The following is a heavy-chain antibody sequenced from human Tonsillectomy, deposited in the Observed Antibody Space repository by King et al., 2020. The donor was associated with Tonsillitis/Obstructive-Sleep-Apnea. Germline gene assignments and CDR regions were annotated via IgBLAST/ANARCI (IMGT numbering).Heavy chain of an antibody. D-gene: IGHD3-3*01. CDR1: GFSLNNARMG. Sequence: TLQESGPVLVNPTETITLTCTVSGFSLNNARMGVSWIRQPPGKALEWLAHIFSSDGKAYSTSLKSRLTISKDTSRSQVVLTMTNMDPVDTATYFCARGVAGFWSGYSYYYSLDVWGNGTTVTVSS. CDR3: ARGVAGFWSGYSYYYSLDV. J-gene: IGHJ6*03. CDR2: IFSSDGK. V-gene: IGHV2-26*01.